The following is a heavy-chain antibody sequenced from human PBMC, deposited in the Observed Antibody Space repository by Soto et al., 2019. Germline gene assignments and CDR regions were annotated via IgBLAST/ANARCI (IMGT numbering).Heavy chain of an antibody. CDR2: ISDDGSNK. CDR1: GFTFSSYG. Sequence: QVQLVESGGGVVQPGRSLRLSCAASGFTFSSYGMHWVRQAPGKGLEWVAVISDDGSNKYYADSVKGRFTISRDNSKNKLYRQMNSLRAEDTAVSYCANYCRSTSCFSGGLEHWGQGTLVTVSS. D-gene: IGHD2-2*01. CDR3: ANYCRSTSCFSGGLEH. V-gene: IGHV3-30*18. J-gene: IGHJ5*02.